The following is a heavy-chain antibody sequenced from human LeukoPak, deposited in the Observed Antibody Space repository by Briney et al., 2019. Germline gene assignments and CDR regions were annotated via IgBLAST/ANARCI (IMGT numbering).Heavy chain of an antibody. CDR2: INPSGGST. D-gene: IGHD6-6*01. J-gene: IGHJ5*02. Sequence: GASVKVSCKASGYTFTSYYMHWVRQAPGQGLEWMGIINPSGGSTSYAQKFQGRVTMTRDTSTSTVYMELSSLRSEDTAVYYCARDLPTIAARPFRWFDPWGQGTLVTVSS. V-gene: IGHV1-46*01. CDR1: GYTFTSYY. CDR3: ARDLPTIAARPFRWFDP.